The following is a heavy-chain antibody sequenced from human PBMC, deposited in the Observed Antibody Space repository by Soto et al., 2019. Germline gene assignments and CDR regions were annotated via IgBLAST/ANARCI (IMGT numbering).Heavy chain of an antibody. D-gene: IGHD5-18*01. CDR2: IIPIFGTA. CDR3: ARVRGVGTAMVRGYFDY. J-gene: IGHJ4*02. V-gene: IGHV1-69*13. CDR1: GGTFSSYA. Sequence: SVKVSCKASGGTFSSYAISWVRQAPGQGLEWMGGIIPIFGTANYAQKFQGRVTITADESTSTAYMELSSLRSEDTAVYYCARVRGVGTAMVRGYFDYWGQGTLVTVSS.